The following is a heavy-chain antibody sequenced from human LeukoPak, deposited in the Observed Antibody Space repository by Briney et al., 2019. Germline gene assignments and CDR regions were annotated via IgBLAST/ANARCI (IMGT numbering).Heavy chain of an antibody. J-gene: IGHJ6*03. CDR1: GYTFTSYY. D-gene: IGHD6-13*01. CDR2: INPSGGST. Sequence: VASVKVSCKASGYTFTSYYMHWVRQAPGQGLEWMGIINPSGGSTSYAQKLQGRVTMTRDTSTSTVYMELSSLRSEDTAVYYCARGEQLPPSYYYYYMDVWGKGTTVTVSS. CDR3: ARGEQLPPSYYYYYMDV. V-gene: IGHV1-46*03.